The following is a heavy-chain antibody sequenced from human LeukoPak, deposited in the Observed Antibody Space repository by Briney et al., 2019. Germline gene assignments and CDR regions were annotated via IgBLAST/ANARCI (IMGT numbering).Heavy chain of an antibody. Sequence: GGSLRLFCAASGFTFSDYYMSWIRQAPGKGLECVSYISNSDNTIYYADSVKGRFTISRDNSKSTLYLLMNTLRAEDTAVYYCASENDAFDIWGPGTVVTVSS. CDR1: GFTFSDYY. V-gene: IGHV3-11*04. J-gene: IGHJ3*02. CDR3: ASENDAFDI. CDR2: ISNSDNTI.